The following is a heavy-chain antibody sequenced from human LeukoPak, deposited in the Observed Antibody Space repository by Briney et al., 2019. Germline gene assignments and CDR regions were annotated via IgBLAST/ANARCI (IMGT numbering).Heavy chain of an antibody. CDR3: ARDDAQWPFDY. J-gene: IGHJ4*02. Sequence: GGSLRLSCAASGFTFRTFAMSWVRQAPGKGLEWVSSISSSSSYIYYADSVKGRFTISRDNAKNSLYLQMNSLRAEDTAVYYCARDDAQWPFDYWGQGTLVTVSS. V-gene: IGHV3-21*01. CDR1: GFTFRTFA. D-gene: IGHD6-19*01. CDR2: ISSSSSYI.